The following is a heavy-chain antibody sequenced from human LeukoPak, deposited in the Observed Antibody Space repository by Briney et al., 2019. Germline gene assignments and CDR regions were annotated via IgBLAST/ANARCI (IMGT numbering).Heavy chain of an antibody. CDR1: GFTFSSYA. Sequence: GGPLRLSCAASGFTFSSYAMSWVRQAPGKGLEWVSAISGSGGSTYYADSVKGRFTISRDNSKNTLYLQMNSLRAEDTAVYYCAKVPPYCTNGVCYYFDYWGQGTLVTVSS. V-gene: IGHV3-23*01. J-gene: IGHJ4*02. CDR2: ISGSGGST. CDR3: AKVPPYCTNGVCYYFDY. D-gene: IGHD2-8*01.